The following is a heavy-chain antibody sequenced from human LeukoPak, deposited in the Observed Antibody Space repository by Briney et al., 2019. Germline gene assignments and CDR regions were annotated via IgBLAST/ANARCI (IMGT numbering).Heavy chain of an antibody. Sequence: GGSLRLSCAASGFTFSSYAMSWVRQAPGKGLEWVSSISSSSSYIYYADSVKGRFTISRDNAKNSLYLQMNSLRAEDTAVYYCARGDYYDSSGPDLFDFWGQGTLVTVSS. CDR1: GFTFSSYA. V-gene: IGHV3-21*01. D-gene: IGHD3-22*01. J-gene: IGHJ4*02. CDR3: ARGDYYDSSGPDLFDF. CDR2: ISSSSSYI.